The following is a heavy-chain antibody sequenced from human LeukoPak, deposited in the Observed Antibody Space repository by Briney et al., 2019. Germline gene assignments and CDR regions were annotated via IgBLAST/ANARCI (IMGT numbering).Heavy chain of an antibody. J-gene: IGHJ6*02. CDR2: INHSGST. CDR1: GGSFSGYY. V-gene: IGHV4-34*01. CDR3: ARRMIYYYGMDV. D-gene: IGHD3-16*01. Sequence: SETLSLTCAVYGGSFSGYYWSWIRQPPGKGLEWIGEINHSGSTNYNPSLKSRVTISVDTSKNQFSLKLSSVTAADTAVYYCARRMIYYYGMDVWGQGTTVTVSS.